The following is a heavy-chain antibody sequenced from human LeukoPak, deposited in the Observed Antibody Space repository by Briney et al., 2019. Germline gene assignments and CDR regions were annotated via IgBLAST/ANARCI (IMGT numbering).Heavy chain of an antibody. D-gene: IGHD6-13*01. CDR3: ASLPFHSVAAAGRDNWFDP. J-gene: IGHJ5*02. Sequence: PSETLSLTCAVHGGSFSGDYWSSIRQPPGKGLEWIGEINHSGSTNYNPSLKSRVTISVDTSKNQFSLKLSSVTAADTAVYYCASLPFHSVAAAGRDNWFDPWGQGTLVTVSS. V-gene: IGHV4-34*01. CDR2: INHSGST. CDR1: GGSFSGDY.